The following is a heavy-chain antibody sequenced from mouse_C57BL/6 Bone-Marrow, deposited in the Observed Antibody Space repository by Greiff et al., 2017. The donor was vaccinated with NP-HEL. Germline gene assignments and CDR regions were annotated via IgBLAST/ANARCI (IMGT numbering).Heavy chain of an antibody. CDR2: INPSRSYT. J-gene: IGHJ3*01. CDR1: GYTFTSYP. Sequence: QVQLQQSGADLARPGASVTMSCKASGYTFTSYPMHWVNQRPGQGLEWIGYINPSRSYTNYTHKFKDKATFNAAKSTNTVYMTLSLLPSEDSAVDYCARWLLAFAYWGQGTLVTVSA. CDR3: ARWLLAFAY. V-gene: IGHV1-4*01. D-gene: IGHD2-2*01.